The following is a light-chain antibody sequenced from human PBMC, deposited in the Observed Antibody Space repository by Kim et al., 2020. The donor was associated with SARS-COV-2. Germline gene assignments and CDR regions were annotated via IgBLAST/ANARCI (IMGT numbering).Light chain of an antibody. J-gene: IGLJ3*02. Sequence: GQWVTISCSGSSSNIGSNYVYWYQQHPGTAPKLLIYRNNQRPSGVPDRFSCSKSGTSASLAISGLRSEDEADYYCAAWDDSLSGWVFGGGTQLTVL. CDR2: RNN. CDR1: SSNIGSNY. CDR3: AAWDDSLSGWV. V-gene: IGLV1-47*01.